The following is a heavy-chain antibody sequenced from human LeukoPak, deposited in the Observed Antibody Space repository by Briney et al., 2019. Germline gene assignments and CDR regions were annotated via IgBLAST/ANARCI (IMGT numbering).Heavy chain of an antibody. CDR2: IRYDGSNS. CDR3: ANTGSYYGSGSSNYYMDV. Sequence: GGSLRLSCAASGFTFSNFDMHWVRQAPGKGLEWVSFIRYDGSNSYYADSVKGRFTISRDNSKNTLYLQMSSLRAEDTAVYYCANTGSYYGSGSSNYYMDVWGKGTTVTISS. V-gene: IGHV3-30*02. J-gene: IGHJ6*03. D-gene: IGHD3-10*01. CDR1: GFTFSNFD.